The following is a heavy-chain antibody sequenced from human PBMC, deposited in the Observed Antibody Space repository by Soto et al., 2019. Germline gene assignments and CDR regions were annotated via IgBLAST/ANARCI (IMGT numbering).Heavy chain of an antibody. D-gene: IGHD3-10*01. J-gene: IGHJ4*02. CDR3: ARDVSVMTSVFGF. V-gene: IGHV1-69*01. CDR1: GGTFYTYA. CDR2: ITPMIGTT. Sequence: QVHLVQSGAEVQRPGSSVRVSCRASGGTFYTYALTWVRQAPGQGLEWMGGITPMIGTTKYAQKFHGRVTFSADESASTAYMERSNLRSDDTAVYYCARDVSVMTSVFGFWGQGTLITVSS.